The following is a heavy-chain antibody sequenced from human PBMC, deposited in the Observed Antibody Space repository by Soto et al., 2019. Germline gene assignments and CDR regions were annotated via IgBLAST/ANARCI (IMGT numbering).Heavy chain of an antibody. CDR2: IRSKGDGGTT. Sequence: GGSLRLSCAASGFTFTDAWMSWVRQAPGKGLEWIALIRSKGDGGTTDYAAPLKGRSTISRDDSKNTLSLQMNSLKSDDTAVYYCTKIAVPGPWGPWWSNSWGQGTLVTVSS. D-gene: IGHD6-19*01. CDR3: TKIAVPGPWGPWWSNS. V-gene: IGHV3-15*01. CDR1: GFTFTDAW. J-gene: IGHJ5*01.